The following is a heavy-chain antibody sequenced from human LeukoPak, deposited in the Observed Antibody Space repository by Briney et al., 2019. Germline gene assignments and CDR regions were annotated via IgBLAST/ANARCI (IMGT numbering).Heavy chain of an antibody. CDR2: ISYDGSNK. J-gene: IGHJ4*02. CDR3: ARDLRSGYDLYYFDY. D-gene: IGHD5-12*01. Sequence: GGSLRLPCAASGFTFSSYAMHWVRQAPGKGLEWVAVISYDGSNKYYADSVKGRFTISRDNSKNTLYLQMNSLRAEDTAVYYCARDLRSGYDLYYFDYWGQGTLVTVSS. CDR1: GFTFSSYA. V-gene: IGHV3-30-3*01.